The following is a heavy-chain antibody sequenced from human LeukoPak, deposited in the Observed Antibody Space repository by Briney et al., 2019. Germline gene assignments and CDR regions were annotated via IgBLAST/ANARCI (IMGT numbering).Heavy chain of an antibody. V-gene: IGHV3-30*18. J-gene: IGHJ4*02. CDR1: GFTFDDYG. Sequence: GGSLRLSCAASGFTFDDYGMHWVRQAPGKGLEWVAVISFDGSNIYYADSVKGRFTISRDNSKNTLFLQMNNLRPEDTAVYYCAKKFPGAVAAGPDHWGQGTLVTVSS. CDR3: AKKFPGAVAAGPDH. CDR2: ISFDGSNI. D-gene: IGHD6-13*01.